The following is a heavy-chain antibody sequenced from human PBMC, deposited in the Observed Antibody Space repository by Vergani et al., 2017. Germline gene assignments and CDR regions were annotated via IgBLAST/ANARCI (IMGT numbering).Heavy chain of an antibody. CDR1: GFAFSNYA. Sequence: EVQLVESGGGLVQPGGSLRLSCAASGFAFSNYAMNWVRQTPGKGLEWVSVISGSGGSTYYAGSVKGRFTIARDNSKNTLYLQMNSLRVEDTAVYYCAKRALGTVTARGGAYMDVWGNGTTITVSS. CDR3: AKRALGTVTARGGAYMDV. J-gene: IGHJ6*03. V-gene: IGHV3-23*04. CDR2: ISGSGGST. D-gene: IGHD5-18*01.